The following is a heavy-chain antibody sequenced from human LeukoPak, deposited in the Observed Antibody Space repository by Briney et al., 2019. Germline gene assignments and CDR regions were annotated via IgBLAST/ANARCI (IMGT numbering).Heavy chain of an antibody. CDR1: GYTFTSYD. J-gene: IGHJ4*02. Sequence: ASVMVSCKASGYTFTSYDINWVRQAPGQGLEWMGWISAYNGNTNYAQKLQGRVTMTTDTSTSTAYMELRSLRSDDTAVYYCARVRYYYDSSGYYFDGYFDYWGQGTLVTVSS. CDR3: ARVRYYYDSSGYYFDGYFDY. V-gene: IGHV1-18*01. D-gene: IGHD3-22*01. CDR2: ISAYNGNT.